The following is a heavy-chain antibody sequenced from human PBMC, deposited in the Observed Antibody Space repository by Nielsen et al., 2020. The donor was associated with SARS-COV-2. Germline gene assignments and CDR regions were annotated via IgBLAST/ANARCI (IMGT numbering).Heavy chain of an antibody. CDR1: GFTFSSYA. Sequence: GESLKISCAASGFTFSSYAMSWVRQAPGKGLAWVSAISGSGGSTYYADSVKGRFTISRDNSKNTLYLQMNSLRAEDTAVYYCAKDRIAVAAEYFQHWGQGTLVTVSS. D-gene: IGHD6-19*01. CDR2: ISGSGGST. CDR3: AKDRIAVAAEYFQH. J-gene: IGHJ1*01. V-gene: IGHV3-23*01.